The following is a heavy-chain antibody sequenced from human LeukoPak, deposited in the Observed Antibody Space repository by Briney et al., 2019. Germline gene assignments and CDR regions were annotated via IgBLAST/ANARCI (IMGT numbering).Heavy chain of an antibody. Sequence: GGSLRLSCAASGFTFSSYTMYWVRQAPGKGLEWVSGIFGSGGSAHYADSVKGRFTISRDNSKNTVYLQMDSLRVEDTAIYYCAKTTTGYSSGRYPAWPIDYWGQGTLVTVSS. V-gene: IGHV3-23*01. CDR1: GFTFSSYT. J-gene: IGHJ4*02. CDR2: IFGSGGSA. D-gene: IGHD2-15*01. CDR3: AKTTTGYSSGRYPAWPIDY.